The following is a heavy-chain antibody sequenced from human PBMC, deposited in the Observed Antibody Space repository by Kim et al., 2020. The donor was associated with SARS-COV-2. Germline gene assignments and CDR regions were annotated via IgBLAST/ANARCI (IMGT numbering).Heavy chain of an antibody. Sequence: GGSLRLSCAASGFTFDDYAMHWVRQAPGKGLEWVSLISWDGGSTYYADSVKGRFTISRDNSKNSLYLQMNSLRAEDTALYYCAKSRGPDYYFGMDVWGQGTTVTVSS. CDR2: ISWDGGST. V-gene: IGHV3-43D*03. CDR1: GFTFDDYA. J-gene: IGHJ6*02. CDR3: AKSRGPDYYFGMDV.